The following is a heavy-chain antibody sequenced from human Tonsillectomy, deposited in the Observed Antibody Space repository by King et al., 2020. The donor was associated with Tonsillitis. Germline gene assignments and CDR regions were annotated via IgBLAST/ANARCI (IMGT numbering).Heavy chain of an antibody. J-gene: IGHJ4*02. CDR1: GYTFINYG. D-gene: IGHD6-19*01. CDR2: ISAYKGNT. Sequence: QLVQSGAEVRKPGASVKVSCKASGYTFINYGISWVRQAPGQGLEWRGWISAYKGNTNYTQKFQGRVSMTTDTSTTTAYMDLSSLRADDTAVYYCARGTGIAVPGLLDYWGQGTLVIVSS. V-gene: IGHV1-18*04. CDR3: ARGTGIAVPGLLDY.